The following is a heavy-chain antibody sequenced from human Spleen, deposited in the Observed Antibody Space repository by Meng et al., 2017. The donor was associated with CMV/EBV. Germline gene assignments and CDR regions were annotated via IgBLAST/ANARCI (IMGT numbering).Heavy chain of an antibody. Sequence: ESLKISCTVSGGSVTSGSYYWNWIRQPPGKGLEWIGEINHSGSTNYNPSLKSRVTISVDTSKNQFSLKLSSVAAADTAVYYCARGGPTGMDVWGQGTAVTVSS. CDR1: GGSVTSGSYY. V-gene: IGHV4-61*01. CDR3: ARGGPTGMDV. CDR2: INHSGST. J-gene: IGHJ6*02.